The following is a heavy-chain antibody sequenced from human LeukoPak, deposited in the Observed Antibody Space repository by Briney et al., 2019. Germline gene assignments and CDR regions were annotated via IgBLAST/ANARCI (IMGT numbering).Heavy chain of an antibody. V-gene: IGHV3-23*01. CDR2: ISNDGGGT. Sequence: GESLRLSCAASGFIFNNYGLIWVRQAPGKGLEWVSAISNDGGGTTYADFVKGRSTISRDNSRNTLFLQMNSLRGDDTALYYCAKGGSGYFLDLWGQGTLVTVSS. D-gene: IGHD3-22*01. CDR3: AKGGSGYFLDL. J-gene: IGHJ5*02. CDR1: GFIFNNYG.